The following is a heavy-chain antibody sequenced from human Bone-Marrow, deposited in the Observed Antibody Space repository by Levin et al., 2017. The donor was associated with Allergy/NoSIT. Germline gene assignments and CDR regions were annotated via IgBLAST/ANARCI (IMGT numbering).Heavy chain of an antibody. D-gene: IGHD2-2*02. CDR3: ARDYCNSTSCYTYYFYIDV. CDR1: GGTFSDYP. CDR2: IIPIFGTA. J-gene: IGHJ6*03. Sequence: ASVKVSCKASGGTFSDYPITWVRQAPGQGLEWMGGIIPIFGTANYAQKFQGRVTITADESTSTAYMELSSLRSEDTAMYYCARDYCNSTSCYTYYFYIDVWGKGTTVTVSS. V-gene: IGHV1-69*13.